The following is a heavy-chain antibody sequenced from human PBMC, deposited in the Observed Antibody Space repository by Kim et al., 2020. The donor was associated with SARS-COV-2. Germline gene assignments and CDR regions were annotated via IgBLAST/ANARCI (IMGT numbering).Heavy chain of an antibody. D-gene: IGHD6-13*01. Sequence: GGSLRLSCAASGFTFSSYSMNWVRQAPGKGLEWVSSISSSSSYIYYADSVKGRFTISRDNAKNSLYLQMNSLRAEDTAVYYCARHPGSWYLERTNYYYYGMDVWGQGTTVTVSS. V-gene: IGHV3-21*01. J-gene: IGHJ6*02. CDR3: ARHPGSWYLERTNYYYYGMDV. CDR2: ISSSSSYI. CDR1: GFTFSSYS.